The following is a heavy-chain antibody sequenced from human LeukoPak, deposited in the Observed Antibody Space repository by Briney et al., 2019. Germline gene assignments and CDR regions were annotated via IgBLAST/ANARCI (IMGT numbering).Heavy chain of an antibody. Sequence: GGSLRLSCAASGFTFSSYAMSWVRQAPGRGLEWVSAISGSGGSTYYADSVKGRFTISRDNSKNTLYLQMNSLRDEDTAVYYCASRLGVGGPHYFDYWGQGTLVTVSS. CDR1: GFTFSSYA. V-gene: IGHV3-23*01. CDR2: ISGSGGST. D-gene: IGHD3-16*01. J-gene: IGHJ4*02. CDR3: ASRLGVGGPHYFDY.